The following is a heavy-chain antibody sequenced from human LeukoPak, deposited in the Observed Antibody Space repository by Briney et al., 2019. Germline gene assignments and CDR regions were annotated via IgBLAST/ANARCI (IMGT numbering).Heavy chain of an antibody. CDR1: GFTFSSYA. J-gene: IGHJ4*02. D-gene: IGHD3-16*01. CDR3: AREGDRLNYFDY. CDR2: ISYDGSNK. V-gene: IGHV3-30*04. Sequence: PGGSLRLSCAASGFTFSSYAMHWVRQAPGKGLEWVAVISYDGSNKYYADSVKGRFTISRDNSKNTLYLQMNSLRAEDTAVYYCAREGDRLNYFDYWGQGTLVTVSS.